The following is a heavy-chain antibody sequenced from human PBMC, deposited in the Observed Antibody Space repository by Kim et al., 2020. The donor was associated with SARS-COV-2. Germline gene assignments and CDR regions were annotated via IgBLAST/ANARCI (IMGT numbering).Heavy chain of an antibody. D-gene: IGHD3-10*01. CDR3: ASDPYYYGSGSYFDY. J-gene: IGHJ4*02. CDR1: GGTFSSYA. Sequence: SVKVSCKASGGTFSSYAISWVRQAPGQGLEWMGGIIPIFGTANYAQKFQGRVTITADESTSTAYMELSSLRSEDTAVYYCASDPYYYGSGSYFDYWGQGTLVTVSS. V-gene: IGHV1-69*13. CDR2: IIPIFGTA.